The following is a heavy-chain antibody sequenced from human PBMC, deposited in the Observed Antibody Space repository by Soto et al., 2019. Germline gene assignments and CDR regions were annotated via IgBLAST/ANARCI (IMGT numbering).Heavy chain of an antibody. CDR1: GGSISSGGYY. Sequence: SETLSLTCTVSGGSISSGGYYWSWIRQHPGKGLEWIGYIYYSGSTYYNPSLKSRVTISVDTSKNQFSLKLSSVTAADTAVYYCARLIPRAAAGWFDPWGQGTLVTVSS. J-gene: IGHJ5*02. CDR3: ARLIPRAAAGWFDP. CDR2: IYYSGST. V-gene: IGHV4-31*03. D-gene: IGHD6-13*01.